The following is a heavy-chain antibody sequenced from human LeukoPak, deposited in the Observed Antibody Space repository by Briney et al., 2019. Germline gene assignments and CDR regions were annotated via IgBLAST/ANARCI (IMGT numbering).Heavy chain of an antibody. CDR1: GGTFSSYA. CDR2: IIPILGIA. V-gene: IGHV1-69*04. Sequence: SVKVSCKASGGTFSSYAISWVRQAPGQGLEWMGRIIPILGIANYAQKFQGRVTITADKSTSTAYMELSSLRSEDTAVYYCASYFTNRAFDIWGQGTMVTVSS. CDR3: ASYFTNRAFDI. J-gene: IGHJ3*02. D-gene: IGHD2-8*01.